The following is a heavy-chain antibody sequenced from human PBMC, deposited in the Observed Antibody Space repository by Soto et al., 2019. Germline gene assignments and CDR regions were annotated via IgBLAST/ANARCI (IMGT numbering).Heavy chain of an antibody. Sequence: QVQLQESGPGLVKPSETPSLTCTVSGGSISSYYWSWIRQPAGKGLEWIGRIYTSGSTNYNPSLKSRVTMSVDTSKNQFSLKLSSVTAADTAVYYCARDLDPGIAAAGFFYGMDVWGQGTTVTVSS. D-gene: IGHD6-13*01. CDR3: ARDLDPGIAAAGFFYGMDV. V-gene: IGHV4-4*07. J-gene: IGHJ6*02. CDR1: GGSISSYY. CDR2: IYTSGST.